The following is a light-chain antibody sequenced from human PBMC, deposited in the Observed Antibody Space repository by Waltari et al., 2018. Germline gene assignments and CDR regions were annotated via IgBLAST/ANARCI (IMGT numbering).Light chain of an antibody. CDR1: ESISTN. CDR2: GAF. V-gene: IGKV3-15*01. Sequence: EIVMTQSPATLSVSPGERATVFCRASESISTNVAWYQQKPSQAPRLLIYGAFTRAPGVPLRFSAGGSGTEFTLSITGLQSEDFAIYFCQQYNNWPPVSFGQGTKVEIK. CDR3: QQYNNWPPVS. J-gene: IGKJ2*03.